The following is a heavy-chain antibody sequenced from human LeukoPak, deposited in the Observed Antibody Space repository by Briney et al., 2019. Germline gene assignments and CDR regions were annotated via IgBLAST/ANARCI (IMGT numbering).Heavy chain of an antibody. CDR3: AREVVATKKGYDFYFYLDV. V-gene: IGHV1-8*01. Sequence: ASVKVSCKASGYTLTSYDINWVRQATGQGLEWMGWMNPNSGNTGYAQKFQGRVTMTRNTSISTAYMELSSLRSEDTAVYYCAREVVATKKGYDFYFYLDVWGQGTTVTVSS. J-gene: IGHJ6*02. CDR2: MNPNSGNT. D-gene: IGHD5-12*01. CDR1: GYTLTSYD.